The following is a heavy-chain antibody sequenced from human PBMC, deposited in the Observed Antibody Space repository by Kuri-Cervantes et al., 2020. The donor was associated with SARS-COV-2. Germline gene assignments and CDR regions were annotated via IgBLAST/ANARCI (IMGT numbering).Heavy chain of an antibody. Sequence: GGSLRLCCAASGFTFSSYSMNWVRQAPGKGLEWVSSISSSSSYIYYADSVRGRFTISRDNAKNSLYLQMNSLRAEDTAVYYCARVHSYGPQDYYYYGMDVWGQGTTVTVSS. V-gene: IGHV3-21*01. D-gene: IGHD5-18*01. CDR3: ARVHSYGPQDYYYYGMDV. J-gene: IGHJ6*02. CDR1: GFTFSSYS. CDR2: ISSSSSYI.